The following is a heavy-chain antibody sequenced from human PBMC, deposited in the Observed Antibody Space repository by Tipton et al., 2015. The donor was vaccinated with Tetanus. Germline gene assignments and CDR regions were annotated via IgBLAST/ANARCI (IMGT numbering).Heavy chain of an antibody. Sequence: SGGSITSDNHYWSWIRQPPGKGLEWIGYIYQTDSTYYNPSVRSRLTLSLQRSKNQVSLKLSSVTAADTAVHYCVRGRGLGAYSFGFEYWGQGALVTVSS. D-gene: IGHD5-12*01. V-gene: IGHV4-30-2*01. CDR2: IYQTDST. J-gene: IGHJ4*02. CDR3: VRGRGLGAYSFGFEY. CDR1: GGSITSDNHY.